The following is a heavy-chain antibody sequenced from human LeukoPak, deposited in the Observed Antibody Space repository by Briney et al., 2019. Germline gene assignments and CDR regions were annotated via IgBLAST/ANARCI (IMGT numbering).Heavy chain of an antibody. CDR3: AKDRSIAAAGTGMDY. CDR2: IRYDGSNK. J-gene: IGHJ4*02. CDR1: GFTFSNYI. D-gene: IGHD6-13*01. V-gene: IGHV3-30*02. Sequence: GSLRLSCAASGFTFSNYIMHWVRQAPGKGLEWVAFIRYDGSNKYYADSVKGRFTISRDNSKNTLYLQMNSLRAEDTAVYYCAKDRSIAAAGTGMDYWGQGTLVTVSS.